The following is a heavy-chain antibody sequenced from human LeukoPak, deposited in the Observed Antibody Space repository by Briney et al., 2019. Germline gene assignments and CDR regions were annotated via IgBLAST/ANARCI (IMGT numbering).Heavy chain of an antibody. J-gene: IGHJ4*02. CDR3: ARAPSWSAPHFDY. V-gene: IGHV3-23*01. CDR2: ITGSGGST. CDR1: GFTFSSYA. D-gene: IGHD6-13*01. Sequence: SGGSLRLSCVASGFTFSSYAMNWVRQAPGKGLEWVSLITGSGGSTYYTDSLKGRFTISRDNSKNTLYLQMNSLRAEDTAVYYCARAPSWSAPHFDYWGQGTLVTVSS.